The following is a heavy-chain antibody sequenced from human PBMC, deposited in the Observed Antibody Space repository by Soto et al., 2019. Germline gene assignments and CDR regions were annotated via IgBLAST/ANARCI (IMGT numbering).Heavy chain of an antibody. D-gene: IGHD1-1*01. CDR1: GYTFSTYA. V-gene: IGHV1-3*01. J-gene: IGHJ6*02. CDR2: INGGTGQT. Sequence: ASVKVSCKASGYTFSTYAMHWVRQAPGQSLEWMGWINGGTGQTRYSQRFQDRVTITRDTSAKTTYRDLTSLRSEVTAVYYCARGKGMEENYYYYGLDIWGQGTTVTVSS. CDR3: ARGKGMEENYYYYGLDI.